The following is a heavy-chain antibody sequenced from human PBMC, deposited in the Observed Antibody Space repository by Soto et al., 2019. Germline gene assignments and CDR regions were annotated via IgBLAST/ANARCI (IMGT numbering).Heavy chain of an antibody. CDR2: IRDSGST. Sequence: QVQLQESGPGLVKPSETLSLICSASGGSISNHNWCWIRLPPGKGLEWIGYIRDSGSTSYKHALNCRVGMSLDTSKNEFSPKLASVNAANTAVYYRVKRGFGALNGLVDVWGQGTTVTVSS. CDR3: VKRGFGALNGLVDV. J-gene: IGHJ6*02. V-gene: IGHV4-59*08. CDR1: GGSISNHN. D-gene: IGHD3-10*01.